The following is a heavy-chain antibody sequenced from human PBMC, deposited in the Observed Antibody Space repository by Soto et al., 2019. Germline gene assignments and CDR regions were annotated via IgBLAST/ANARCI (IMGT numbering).Heavy chain of an antibody. CDR1: GFTFSSYS. D-gene: IGHD3-10*01. CDR3: ARDTNYYASGSGVDY. CDR2: ISSSSTYI. Sequence: GGSLRLSCAASGFTFSSYSMSWVRQAPGKGLEWVSSISSSSTYIHYGDSVKGRFTISRDNAKNSLNLQMNSLRADDTAVYFCARDTNYYASGSGVDYWGQGILVTVSS. J-gene: IGHJ4*02. V-gene: IGHV3-21*01.